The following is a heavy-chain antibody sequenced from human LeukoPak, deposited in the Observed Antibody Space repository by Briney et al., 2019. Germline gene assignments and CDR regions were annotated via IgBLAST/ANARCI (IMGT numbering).Heavy chain of an antibody. J-gene: IGHJ4*02. V-gene: IGHV5-51*01. CDR1: GHSFTSYW. CDR2: IYPGDSDT. CDR3: ARRHDNSGHYYFH. D-gene: IGHD3-22*01. Sequence: RLGESLKISCKGSGHSFTSYWIGWVRQMPGKGLEWMGIIYPGDSDTRYSPSFQGQVTISVDKSISTAYLQWSSLKASDTAMYYCARRHDNSGHYYFHWGQGTLVTVSS.